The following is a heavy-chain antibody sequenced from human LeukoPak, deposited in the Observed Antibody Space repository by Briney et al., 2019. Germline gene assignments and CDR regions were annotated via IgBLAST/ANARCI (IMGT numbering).Heavy chain of an antibody. Sequence: SETLSLTCTVSGGSISSTSFYRGWIRQPPGKGLEWIGSIFYSGSTYYNPSLKSRVTIAVDTSKNQFSLKLSSVTAADTAVYYCARENTENPVGLDSATTTYYLDHWGQGTLVTVSS. CDR2: IFYSGST. CDR1: GGSISSTSFY. V-gene: IGHV4-39*07. J-gene: IGHJ4*02. CDR3: ARENTENPVGLDSATTTYYLDH. D-gene: IGHD1-14*01.